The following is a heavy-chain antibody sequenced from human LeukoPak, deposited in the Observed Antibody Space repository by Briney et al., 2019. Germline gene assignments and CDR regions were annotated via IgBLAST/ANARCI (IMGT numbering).Heavy chain of an antibody. J-gene: IGHJ4*02. D-gene: IGHD3-22*01. CDR3: ASHYYDSSGYLFDS. CDR1: GYSISSGYY. CDR2: IYYSGST. Sequence: SETLSLTCAVSGYSISSGYYWSWIRQPPGKGLEWIGYIYYSGSTNYNPSLKSRVTISVDTSKNQFSLKLSSVTAADTAVYYCASHYYDSSGYLFDSWGRGSLVTVSS. V-gene: IGHV4-61*01.